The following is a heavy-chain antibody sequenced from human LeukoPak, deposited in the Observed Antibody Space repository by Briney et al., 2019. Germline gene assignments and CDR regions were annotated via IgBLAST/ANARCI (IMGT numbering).Heavy chain of an antibody. Sequence: PSETLSLICAVYGGSFSGYYWSWIRQPPGKGLEWIGEINHSGSTNYNPSLKSRVTISVDTSKNQFSLKLSSVTAADTAVYYCATNRPVQLERGYYMDVWGKGTTVTVSS. CDR3: ATNRPVQLERGYYMDV. D-gene: IGHD1-1*01. CDR1: GGSFSGYY. CDR2: INHSGST. V-gene: IGHV4-34*01. J-gene: IGHJ6*03.